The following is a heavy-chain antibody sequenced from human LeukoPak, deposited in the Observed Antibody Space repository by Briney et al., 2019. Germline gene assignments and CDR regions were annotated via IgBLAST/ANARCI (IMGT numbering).Heavy chain of an antibody. CDR1: GFTFSSYA. CDR2: ISYDGSNK. Sequence: GGSLRLSCAASGFTFSSYAMHWLRQAPGKGLEGVAVISYDGSNKYYADSVKGRFTISRDNSKNTLYLQMNSLRAEDTAVYYCAREGVAAAGPFDYWGQGTLVTVSS. D-gene: IGHD6-13*01. V-gene: IGHV3-30-3*01. J-gene: IGHJ4*02. CDR3: AREGVAAAGPFDY.